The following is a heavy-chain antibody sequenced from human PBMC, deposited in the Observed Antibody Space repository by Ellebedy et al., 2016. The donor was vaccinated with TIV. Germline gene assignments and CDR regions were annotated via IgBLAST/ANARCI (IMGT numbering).Heavy chain of an antibody. J-gene: IGHJ3*02. CDR2: IYSGGST. V-gene: IGHV3-53*01. CDR1: RFTVSNIY. D-gene: IGHD3-22*01. Sequence: PGGSLRLSCEAYRFTVSNIYMRWVRQAPGKGLEWVSVIYSGGSTYYADSVKGRFTISRDNSKNTLYLQMNSLRAEDTAVYYCARESTMIETRAFDIWGQGTMVTVSS. CDR3: ARESTMIETRAFDI.